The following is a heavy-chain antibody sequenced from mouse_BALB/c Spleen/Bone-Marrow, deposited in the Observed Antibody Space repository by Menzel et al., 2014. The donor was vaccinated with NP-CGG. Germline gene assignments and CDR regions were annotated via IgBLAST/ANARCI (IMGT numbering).Heavy chain of an antibody. Sequence: EVQLQQSGGGLVQPGGSRKLSCAASGFTFSSFAMHWVRQAPEKGLEWVAYISSGSSTIYYADTVMGRFTISRDNPKNTLFLQKTSLRAEDTGMYYCARSGSSSGYFDYWGQGTTLTDSS. CDR2: ISSGSSTI. CDR3: ARSGSSSGYFDY. D-gene: IGHD1-1*01. J-gene: IGHJ2*01. V-gene: IGHV5-17*02. CDR1: GFTFSSFA.